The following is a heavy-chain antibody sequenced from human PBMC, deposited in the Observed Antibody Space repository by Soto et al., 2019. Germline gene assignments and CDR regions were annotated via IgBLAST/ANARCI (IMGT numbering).Heavy chain of an antibody. V-gene: IGHV3-23*01. CDR2: FSGSGGST. Sequence: PGGSLRLSCAASGFTLSSYAMSWVRQAPGKGLEWVSTFSGSGGSTYYADSVRGRFTISRDNSKNTLYLQMNSLRAEDTAVYYCAKYGSSSWFFDYWGQGTLVTVSS. D-gene: IGHD6-13*01. CDR1: GFTLSSYA. CDR3: AKYGSSSWFFDY. J-gene: IGHJ4*02.